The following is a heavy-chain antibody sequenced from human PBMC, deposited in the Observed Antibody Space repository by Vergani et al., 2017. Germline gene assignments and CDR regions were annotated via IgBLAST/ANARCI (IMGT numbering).Heavy chain of an antibody. CDR2: INTGNGNT. Sequence: QVQLVQSGAEVKKPGASVKVSCKASGYTFTSYAMHWVRQAPGQRLEWMGWINTGNGNTKYSQKFQGRVTITRDTSASTADMELSSLRSEETAVYYCARDRRYYYDSSGYYNDAFDIWGQGTMVTVSS. CDR3: ARDRRYYYDSSGYYNDAFDI. CDR1: GYTFTSYA. D-gene: IGHD3-22*01. V-gene: IGHV1-3*04. J-gene: IGHJ3*02.